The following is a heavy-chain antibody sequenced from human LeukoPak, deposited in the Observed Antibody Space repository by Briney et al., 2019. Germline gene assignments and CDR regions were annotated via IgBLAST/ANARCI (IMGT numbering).Heavy chain of an antibody. CDR1: GFTFSSYW. V-gene: IGHV3-7*03. D-gene: IGHD2-21*01. J-gene: IGHJ4*02. CDR3: AKIVDNNYPRSADS. Sequence: PGGSLRLSCAASGFTFSSYWMSWVRQAPGKGLEWVANIKQDGSEKYYVDSVKGRFTISRDNAKNSLYLQMNSLRAEDTAIFYCAKIVDNNYPRSADSWGQGTLVTVSS. CDR2: IKQDGSEK.